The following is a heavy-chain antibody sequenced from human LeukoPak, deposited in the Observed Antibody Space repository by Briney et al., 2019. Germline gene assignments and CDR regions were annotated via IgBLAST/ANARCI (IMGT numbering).Heavy chain of an antibody. Sequence: GGSLRLSCAASGFSFDDYTMHWVRQTPGKGLEWVSFISWDGGSTYYADSVKGRFTISRDNSRNSLYLQMNSLRTEDSALYYCAKDNSASWPYYLDSWGQRTLVTVSS. CDR3: AKDNSASWPYYLDS. D-gene: IGHD6-13*01. CDR1: GFSFDDYT. V-gene: IGHV3-43*01. J-gene: IGHJ4*02. CDR2: ISWDGGST.